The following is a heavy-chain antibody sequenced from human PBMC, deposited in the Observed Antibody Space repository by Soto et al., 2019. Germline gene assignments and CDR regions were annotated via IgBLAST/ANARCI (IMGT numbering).Heavy chain of an antibody. Sequence: EVHLVESGGGLVLPGTSLRLSCAASGFTFDDYAMHWVRQAPGKGLEWVSGISRNSDTVVYADSVKGRFTISRDNAKNSLDLQMNSLRTEDTALFYCPKSLRRQRLTGWTAVFDIWGRGTMVTVSS. CDR3: PKSLRRQRLTGWTAVFDI. CDR1: GFTFDDYA. J-gene: IGHJ3*02. V-gene: IGHV3-9*01. D-gene: IGHD2-21*02. CDR2: ISRNSDTV.